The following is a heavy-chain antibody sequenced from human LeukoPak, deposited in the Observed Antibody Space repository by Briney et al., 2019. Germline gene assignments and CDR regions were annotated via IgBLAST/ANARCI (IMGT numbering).Heavy chain of an antibody. Sequence: PSETLSLTCSVSGGSVSSRNYSWTWIRQPPGKGLEWIGYIYNSGSTKCNPSLNSRVTISVDTSKNQFSLKLSSVTAADTAVYYCATDRQVYGSGEYYFDYWGQGTLVSVSS. V-gene: IGHV4-61*01. J-gene: IGHJ4*02. D-gene: IGHD3-10*01. CDR1: GGSVSSRNYS. CDR3: ATDRQVYGSGEYYFDY. CDR2: IYNSGST.